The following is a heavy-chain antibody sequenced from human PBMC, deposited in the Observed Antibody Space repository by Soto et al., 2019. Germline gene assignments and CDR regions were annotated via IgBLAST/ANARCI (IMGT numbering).Heavy chain of an antibody. V-gene: IGHV3-21*01. CDR2: ISSSSYI. D-gene: IGHD3-3*01. CDR3: AREADAIFGVVPDY. J-gene: IGHJ4*02. CDR1: GFTFSSYS. Sequence: GGSLRLSCAASGFTFSSYSMNWVRQAPGKGLEWVSSISSSSYIYYADSVKGRFTISRDNAKNSLYLQMNSLRAEDTAVYYCAREADAIFGVVPDYWGQGTLVTVSS.